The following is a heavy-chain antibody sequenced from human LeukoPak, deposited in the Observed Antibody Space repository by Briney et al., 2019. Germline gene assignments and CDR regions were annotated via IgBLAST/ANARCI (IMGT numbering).Heavy chain of an antibody. J-gene: IGHJ3*02. V-gene: IGHV1-2*02. CDR2: INPNSGGT. Sequence: ASVKVSCKASGFTFTGYYMHWVRQAPGQGLEWMAWINPNSGGTNYAQKFQGRVTMTRDTSISTAYMGVSRLRSDDTAVYYCAGGSSSLWAFDIWGQGTMVTVSS. D-gene: IGHD6-13*01. CDR3: AGGSSSLWAFDI. CDR1: GFTFTGYY.